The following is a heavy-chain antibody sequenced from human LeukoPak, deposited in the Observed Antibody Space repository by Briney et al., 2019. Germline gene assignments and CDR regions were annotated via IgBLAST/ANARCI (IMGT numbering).Heavy chain of an antibody. Sequence: GRSLRLSCAASGFTFSSYGMHWVRQAPGKGLEWVAVISYDGSNKYYADSVKGRFTISRDNSKNTLYLQMNSLRAEDTAVYYCARDLGLGTRPIYYFDYWGQGTLVTVSS. CDR1: GFTFSSYG. V-gene: IGHV3-30*03. J-gene: IGHJ4*02. CDR2: ISYDGSNK. CDR3: ARDLGLGTRPIYYFDY. D-gene: IGHD6-6*01.